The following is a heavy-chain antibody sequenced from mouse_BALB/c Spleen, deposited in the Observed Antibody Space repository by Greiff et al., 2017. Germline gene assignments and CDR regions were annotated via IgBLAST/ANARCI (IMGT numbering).Heavy chain of an antibody. J-gene: IGHJ3*01. CDR3: ARDYGSSSAWFAY. D-gene: IGHD1-1*01. V-gene: IGHV7-3*02. CDR2: IRNKANGYTT. CDR1: GFTFTAYY. Sequence: EVHLVESGGGLVQPGGSLRLSCATSGFTFTAYYMSWVRQPPGKALEWLGFIRNKANGYTTEYSASVQGRFTISRDNSQSILYLQMNTLRAEDSATYDCARDYGSSSAWFAYWGQGTLVTVSA.